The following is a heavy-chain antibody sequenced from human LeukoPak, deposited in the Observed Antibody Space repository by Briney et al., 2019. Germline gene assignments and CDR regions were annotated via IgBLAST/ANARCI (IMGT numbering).Heavy chain of an antibody. J-gene: IGHJ5*02. CDR1: GFAFTNYC. CDR2: ITQAGSEK. Sequence: PGGSLRLSCAAYGFAFTNYCMSWVRQAPGKGLEWVPNITQAGSEKYYVDSVTGRFTISRDNARNSLSLPMTSLRVEDTAIYYCARSSVPTDWFDLWGQGTLVTVSS. D-gene: IGHD2-15*01. CDR3: ARSSVPTDWFDL. V-gene: IGHV3-7*03.